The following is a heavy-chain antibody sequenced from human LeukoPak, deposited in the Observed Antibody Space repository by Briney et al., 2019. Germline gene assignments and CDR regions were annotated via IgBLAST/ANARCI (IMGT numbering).Heavy chain of an antibody. Sequence: EASVKVSCKASGYTFTGYYMHWVRQAPGQGLEWMGWINPNSGGTNYAQKFQGRVTMTRDTSISTAYMELSRLGSDDTAVYYCARVEFSSSSSGGDYWGQGTLVTVSS. CDR3: ARVEFSSSSSGGDY. D-gene: IGHD6-13*01. V-gene: IGHV1-2*02. CDR2: INPNSGGT. J-gene: IGHJ4*02. CDR1: GYTFTGYY.